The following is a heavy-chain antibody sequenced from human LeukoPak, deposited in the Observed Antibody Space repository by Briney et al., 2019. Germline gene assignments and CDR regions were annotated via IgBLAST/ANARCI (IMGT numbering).Heavy chain of an antibody. CDR2: IGSSAGST. Sequence: PGGSLRLSCAASGFTFSSYAMSWVRQAPGKGLEWVSGIGSSAGSTYYADSVKGRFTISRDNSKNTLYLQMNSLRAEDTAVYYCAKAGSSTTCRRFDYWGQGTLVTVPS. CDR1: GFTFSSYA. V-gene: IGHV3-23*01. J-gene: IGHJ4*02. D-gene: IGHD2-2*01. CDR3: AKAGSSTTCRRFDY.